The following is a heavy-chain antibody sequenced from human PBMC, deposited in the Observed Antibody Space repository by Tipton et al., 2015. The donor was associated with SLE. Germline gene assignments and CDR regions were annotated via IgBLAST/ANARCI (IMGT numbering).Heavy chain of an antibody. J-gene: IGHJ4*02. V-gene: IGHV4-61*02. CDR3: AKNPAAAPDDY. Sequence: TLSLTCTVSGGSISSGSYYWSWIRQPAGKGLEWIGRIYTSGSTNYNPSLKSRVTISVDTSKNQFSLRLSSVTAADTAVYYCAKNPAAAPDDYWGPGTLVTVSS. CDR1: GGSISSGSYY. CDR2: IYTSGST. D-gene: IGHD2-2*01.